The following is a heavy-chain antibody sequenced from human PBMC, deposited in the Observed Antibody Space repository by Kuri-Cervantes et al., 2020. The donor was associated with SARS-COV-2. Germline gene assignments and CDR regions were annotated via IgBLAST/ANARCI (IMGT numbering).Heavy chain of an antibody. CDR3: ARGGGTAAWGGWLDP. Sequence: GSLRLSCAVYGGSFSGYYWSWIRQPPGKGLEWIGEINHSGSTNYNPSLKSRVTISVDTSKNQFSLKLSSVTAADTAVYFCARGGGTAAWGGWLDPWGQGTLVTVSS. D-gene: IGHD6-25*01. J-gene: IGHJ5*02. CDR2: INHSGST. V-gene: IGHV4-34*01. CDR1: GGSFSGYY.